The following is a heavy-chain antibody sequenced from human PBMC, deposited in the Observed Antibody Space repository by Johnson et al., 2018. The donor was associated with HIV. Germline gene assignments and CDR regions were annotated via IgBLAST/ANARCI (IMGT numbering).Heavy chain of an antibody. CDR1: GFTFSTYA. V-gene: IGHV3-30*14. Sequence: QEQLVESGGGAAQPGRSLRVSCAASGFTFSTYAVHWVRQAPGTALEWVAVISNHGRTTYSAQSVNGRFPISRDNTKNALHRQMNSLRSEDTPVYYCARESLLPVMTAFDFWGQGTMVTVSS. CDR2: ISNHGRTT. D-gene: IGHD3-16*02. CDR3: ARESLLPVMTAFDF. J-gene: IGHJ3*01.